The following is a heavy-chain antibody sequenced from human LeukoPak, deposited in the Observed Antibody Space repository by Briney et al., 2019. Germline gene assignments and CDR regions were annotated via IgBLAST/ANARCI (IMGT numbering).Heavy chain of an antibody. CDR2: ISSSSSYI. CDR3: ASSSSGSPY. J-gene: IGHJ4*02. D-gene: IGHD6-19*01. V-gene: IGHV3-21*01. CDR1: GFTFSSYS. Sequence: GGSLRLSCAASGFTFSSYSMIWVRQAPGKGLEWVSSISSSSSYIYYADSVKGRFTISRDNAKNSLYLQMNSLRAEDTAVYYCASSSSGSPYWGQGTLVTVSS.